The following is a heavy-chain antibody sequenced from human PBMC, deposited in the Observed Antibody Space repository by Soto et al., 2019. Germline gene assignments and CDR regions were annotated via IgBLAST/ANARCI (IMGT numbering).Heavy chain of an antibody. CDR1: GGSISSYY. CDR2: IYYSGST. CDR3: ARDYGDYFDY. Sequence: QVQLQESGPGLVKPSETLSLTCTVSGGSISSYYWSWIRQPPGKGLEWIGYIYYSGSTNYNPSLKRRVTLSVDPPKNQFPLKLSSVTAADTAVYYCARDYGDYFDYWGQGTLVTVSS. V-gene: IGHV4-59*01. D-gene: IGHD4-17*01. J-gene: IGHJ4*02.